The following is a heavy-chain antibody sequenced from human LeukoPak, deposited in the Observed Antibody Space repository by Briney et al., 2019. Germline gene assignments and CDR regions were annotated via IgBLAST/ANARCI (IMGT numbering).Heavy chain of an antibody. V-gene: IGHV4-4*02. J-gene: IGHJ4*02. CDR3: ASSDGQPPRFDSSYDVFDY. CDR2: IYHSGNT. CDR1: GGSISSSNW. D-gene: IGHD3-3*01. Sequence: SETLSLTCAVSGGSISSSNWWSWVRQPPGRGLEWIGEIYHSGNTNYNPSLKSRVTMSVDKSKNQFSLTLTSVTAADTALYYCASSDGQPPRFDSSYDVFDYWGQGTLVTVSS.